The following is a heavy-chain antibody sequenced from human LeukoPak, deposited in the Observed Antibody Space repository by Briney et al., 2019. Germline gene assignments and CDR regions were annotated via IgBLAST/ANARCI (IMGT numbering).Heavy chain of an antibody. CDR2: INPSVGST. D-gene: IGHD3-22*01. J-gene: IGHJ4*02. CDR1: GYSFTSYY. V-gene: IGHV1-46*01. Sequence: ASVTVSCKASGYSFTSYYIHWLRQAPGQGLEWMGIINPSVGSTNYAQKFQGRVTMTWDTSTSTVYMELSSLRSEDTAVYYCARDRAYDSSAHRATLFDNWGQGTLVTVSS. CDR3: ARDRAYDSSAHRATLFDN.